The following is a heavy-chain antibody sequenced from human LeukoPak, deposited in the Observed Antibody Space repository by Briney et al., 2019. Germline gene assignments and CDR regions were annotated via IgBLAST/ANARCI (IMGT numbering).Heavy chain of an antibody. Sequence: SETLSLTCTVSGDSISSSNYFWGWIRQPPGKGLEWIGEISYSGNTYYSPSLKSRVTISMDTSKNQFSLNLNSVTASDTTVYYCARRSPLVAVTTAHYYDYWGPGTLVTVSS. J-gene: IGHJ4*02. CDR2: ISYSGNT. V-gene: IGHV4-39*01. CDR1: GDSISSSNYF. D-gene: IGHD2-21*02. CDR3: ARRSPLVAVTTAHYYDY.